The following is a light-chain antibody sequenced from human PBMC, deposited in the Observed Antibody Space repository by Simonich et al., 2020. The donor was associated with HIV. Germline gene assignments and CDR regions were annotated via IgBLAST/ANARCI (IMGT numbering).Light chain of an antibody. CDR2: EGD. V-gene: IGLV2-23*01. CDR3: CSYAGSYTVV. CDR1: SSDVGYYNL. Sequence: QSALTQPASVSGSPGQSLTISCTGTSSDVGYYNLVSWYQQHPGKAPKLIIYEGDKLPSGVSNRFSGAQSGNTASLTISGLQAEDEADYYCCSYAGSYTVVFGGGTKLTVL. J-gene: IGLJ2*01.